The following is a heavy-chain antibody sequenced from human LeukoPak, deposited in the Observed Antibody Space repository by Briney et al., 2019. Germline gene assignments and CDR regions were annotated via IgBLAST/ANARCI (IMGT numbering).Heavy chain of an antibody. CDR2: ISAYNGNT. Sequence: ASVKVSCKASGYTFTICGISWGRHAPGQGLEWMGWISAYNGNTNYAQKLQGRVTMTTDTSTSTAYMELRSLRSDDTAVYYCAIDVGDYDEDWFDPWGQGTLVTVSS. J-gene: IGHJ5*02. CDR3: AIDVGDYDEDWFDP. D-gene: IGHD4-17*01. V-gene: IGHV1-18*01. CDR1: GYTFTICG.